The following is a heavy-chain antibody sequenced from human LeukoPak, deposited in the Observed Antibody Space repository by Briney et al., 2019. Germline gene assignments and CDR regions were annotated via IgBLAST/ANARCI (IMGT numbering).Heavy chain of an antibody. J-gene: IGHJ4*02. D-gene: IGHD1-26*01. V-gene: IGHV4-39*01. Sequence: KSSQTLSLTCTVSGGSISSSSYYWGWIRQPPGKGLEWIGTIYDTGSTHYNPSLKSRVTISVDTSKNKFSLKLSSVTAADTAVYYCARLAVYSGTYLAFDSWGQGTLVTVSS. CDR2: IYDTGST. CDR1: GGSISSSSYY. CDR3: ARLAVYSGTYLAFDS.